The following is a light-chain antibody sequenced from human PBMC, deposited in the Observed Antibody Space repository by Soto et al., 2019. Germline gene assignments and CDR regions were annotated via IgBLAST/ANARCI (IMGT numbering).Light chain of an antibody. Sequence: QSVLTQPASVSGSPGQSITISCTGTSSDVGNYNLVSWYQQHPGKAPKLMIYEVTKRPSGVSNRFPGSRSGNTASLTISGLQAEDEADYYCCSYAGSSTYVFGTGTKLTVL. CDR3: CSYAGSSTYV. CDR1: SSDVGNYNL. V-gene: IGLV2-23*02. J-gene: IGLJ1*01. CDR2: EVT.